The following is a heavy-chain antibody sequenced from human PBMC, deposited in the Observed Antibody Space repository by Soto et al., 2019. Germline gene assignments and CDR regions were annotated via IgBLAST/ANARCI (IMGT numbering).Heavy chain of an antibody. D-gene: IGHD1-1*01. J-gene: IGHJ4*02. Sequence: PGGSLRLSCAASGFTLSDRYMSWIRQAPGKGLEWIGYSSNSGSFTRYADSVKGRFSISRDNAKNSLYLQINSLRGDDTAIYYCVRSGDNYNLLDYWGQGTPVTASS. CDR3: VRSGDNYNLLDY. CDR2: SSNSGSFT. CDR1: GFTLSDRY. V-gene: IGHV3-11*06.